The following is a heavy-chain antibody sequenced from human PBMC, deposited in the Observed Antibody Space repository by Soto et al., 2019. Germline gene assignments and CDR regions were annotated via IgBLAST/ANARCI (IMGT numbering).Heavy chain of an antibody. D-gene: IGHD5-12*01. V-gene: IGHV4-59*08. J-gene: IGHJ6*03. Sequence: SETLSLTCTVSGGSISSYYWSWIRQPPGKGLEWIGYIYYSGSTNYNPSLKSRVTISVDTSKNQFSLKLSSVTAADTAVYYCARHRRLGARNDYYYMDVWGKGTTVTVSS. CDR1: GGSISSYY. CDR3: ARHRRLGARNDYYYMDV. CDR2: IYYSGST.